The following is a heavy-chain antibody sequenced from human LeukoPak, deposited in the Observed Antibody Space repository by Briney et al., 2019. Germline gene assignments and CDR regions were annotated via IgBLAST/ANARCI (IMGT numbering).Heavy chain of an antibody. D-gene: IGHD6-19*01. CDR3: ARAPSGWYFDQ. V-gene: IGHV3-30*14. J-gene: IGHJ4*02. CDR2: ISYDGSNK. Sequence: PGGSLRLSCAASGFTFSSYAMHWVRQAPGKGLEWVAVISYDGSNKYYADSVKGRFTISRDNSKNTLYLQMNSLRAEDTAVYYCARAPSGWYFDQWGQGTLVTVSS. CDR1: GFTFSSYA.